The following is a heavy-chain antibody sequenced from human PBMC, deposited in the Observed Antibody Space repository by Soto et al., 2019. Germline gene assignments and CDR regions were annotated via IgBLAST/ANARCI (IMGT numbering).Heavy chain of an antibody. V-gene: IGHV3-15*07. D-gene: IGHD3-16*01. CDR1: DFSFSGAW. CDR2: IKTNSDGGAT. Sequence: EVQLVESGGGLVKPGGSLRLSCAASDFSFSGAWMTWIRQSPGNVLEWVGRIKTNSDGGATDYAAPVRGRFTISRDDSKKTLYLQMNSLKAEDTGVYYCATRSPMITFGGDPTYFGNWGQGTLVTVSS. J-gene: IGHJ4*02. CDR3: ATRSPMITFGGDPTYFGN.